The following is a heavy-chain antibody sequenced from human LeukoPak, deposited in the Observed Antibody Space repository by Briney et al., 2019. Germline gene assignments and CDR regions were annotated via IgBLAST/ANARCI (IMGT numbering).Heavy chain of an antibody. V-gene: IGHV3-66*01. Sequence: GGSLRLSCAASGFDVSINYMNWIRQSPEKGLEWVSIIHNDGSTYYADSVRGRFTVSRDNSKNTVSLQMDSLRVDDTGIYYCARGFLQLTPYYFDYWGQGALVTVSS. CDR2: IHNDGST. D-gene: IGHD1-1*01. CDR3: ARGFLQLTPYYFDY. CDR1: GFDVSINY. J-gene: IGHJ4*02.